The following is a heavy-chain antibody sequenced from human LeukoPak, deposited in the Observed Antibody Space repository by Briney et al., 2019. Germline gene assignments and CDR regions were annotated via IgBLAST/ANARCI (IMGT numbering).Heavy chain of an antibody. CDR3: ARGGYCSSTSCHHFDY. CDR1: GFTFSSHS. Sequence: GESLTLSCAASGFTFSSHSMNWVRQAPGKGLEWVSSISSRSSYIYYADSVKGRFTNSRDNAKNSLYLQMNSLRAEDTAVYYCARGGYCSSTSCHHFDYWGQGTLVTVSS. V-gene: IGHV3-21*01. D-gene: IGHD2-2*03. CDR2: ISSRSSYI. J-gene: IGHJ4*02.